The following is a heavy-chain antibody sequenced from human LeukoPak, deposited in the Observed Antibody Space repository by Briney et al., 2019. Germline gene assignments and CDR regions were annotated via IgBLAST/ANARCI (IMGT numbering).Heavy chain of an antibody. J-gene: IGHJ6*02. Sequence: ASVKVSCKASGYTFTSYDINWVRQATGQGLEWMGWMNPNSGNTGYAQKFQGRVTMTRNTSISTAYMELSSLRSEDTAVYYCARGAFIAVAGTDYYYGMDVWGQGATVTVS. CDR1: GYTFTSYD. CDR3: ARGAFIAVAGTDYYYGMDV. V-gene: IGHV1-8*01. CDR2: MNPNSGNT. D-gene: IGHD6-19*01.